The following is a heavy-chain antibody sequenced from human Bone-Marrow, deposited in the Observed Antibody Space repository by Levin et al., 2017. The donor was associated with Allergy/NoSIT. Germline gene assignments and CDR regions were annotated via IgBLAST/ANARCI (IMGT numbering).Heavy chain of an antibody. CDR1: GFTFSSYS. CDR3: ARAAYCGGDCYSGAHWFDP. D-gene: IGHD2-21*02. Sequence: GASVKVSCAASGFTFSSYSMNWVRQAPGKGLEWVSSISSSSSYIYYADSVKGRFTISRDNAKNSLYLQMNSLRAEDTAVYYCARAAYCGGDCYSGAHWFDPWGQGTLVTVSS. V-gene: IGHV3-21*01. CDR2: ISSSSSYI. J-gene: IGHJ5*02.